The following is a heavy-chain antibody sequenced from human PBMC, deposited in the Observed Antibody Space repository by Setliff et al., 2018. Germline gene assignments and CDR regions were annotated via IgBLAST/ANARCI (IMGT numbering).Heavy chain of an antibody. CDR2: IYYSGST. CDR1: GGSISSSSYY. Sequence: SETLSLTCTVSGGSISSSSYYWGWIRQPPGKGLEWIGSIYYSGSTYYNPSLRSRVTISVDTSKNQFSLKLSSVTAADTAVYYCARSKGSSGWLKWFDPWAEGSLIT. J-gene: IGHJ5*01. CDR3: ARSKGSSGWLKWFDP. D-gene: IGHD6-19*01. V-gene: IGHV4-39*07.